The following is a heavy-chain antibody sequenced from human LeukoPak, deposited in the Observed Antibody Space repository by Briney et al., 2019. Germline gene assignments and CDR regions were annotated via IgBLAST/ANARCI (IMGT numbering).Heavy chain of an antibody. D-gene: IGHD1-14*01. CDR2: ISSSSSYI. V-gene: IGHV3-21*01. J-gene: IGHJ4*02. Sequence: GGSLRLSCAASGFTFSTYWMSWVRQAPGKGLEWVSSISSSSSYIFYADSVKGRFTISRDNTKNSLYLQMNSLRAEDTAVYYCARFPDFDYWGQGTLVTVSS. CDR3: ARFPDFDY. CDR1: GFTFSTYW.